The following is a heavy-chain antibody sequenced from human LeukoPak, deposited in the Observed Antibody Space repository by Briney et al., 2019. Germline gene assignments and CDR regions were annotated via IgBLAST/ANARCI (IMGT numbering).Heavy chain of an antibody. CDR2: INPNSGGT. Sequence: ASVKVSCEASGYTFTGYYMHWVRQAPGQGLEWMGWINPNSGGTNYAQKFQGRVTMTRDTSISTAYMELSRLRSDDTAVYYCARVLPWLVRNWFDPWGQGTLVAVSS. CDR1: GYTFTGYY. J-gene: IGHJ5*02. CDR3: ARVLPWLVRNWFDP. D-gene: IGHD6-19*01. V-gene: IGHV1-2*02.